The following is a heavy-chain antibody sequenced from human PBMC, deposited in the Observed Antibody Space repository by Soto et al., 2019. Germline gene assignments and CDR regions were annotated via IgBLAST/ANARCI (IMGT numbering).Heavy chain of an antibody. CDR3: ARAPFLGSDAFDI. CDR2: ISYDGSNK. D-gene: IGHD3-10*01. CDR1: GFTFSSYA. V-gene: IGHV3-30*04. J-gene: IGHJ3*02. Sequence: GESLKISCAASGFTFSSYAMHWVRQAPGKGLEWVAVISYDGSNKYYADSVKGRFTISRDNSKNTLYLQMNSLRAEDTAVYYCARAPFLGSDAFDIWGQGTMVTVSS.